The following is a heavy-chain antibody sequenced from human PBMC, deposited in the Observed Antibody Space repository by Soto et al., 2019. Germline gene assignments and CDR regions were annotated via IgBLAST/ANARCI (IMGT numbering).Heavy chain of an antibody. CDR3: ARAVNFDL. CDR2: ISYSGST. CDR1: GGSISSYY. V-gene: IGHV4-59*01. J-gene: IGHJ4*02. Sequence: QVQLQESGPGLVKPSETLSLTCTVSGGSISSYYWSWIRQPPGKGLEWIGYISYSGSTNYNPSLKSRGTISVDTSKTQFSLKLSSVTAEDTAVYYCARAVNFDLWGQGTLVTVSS.